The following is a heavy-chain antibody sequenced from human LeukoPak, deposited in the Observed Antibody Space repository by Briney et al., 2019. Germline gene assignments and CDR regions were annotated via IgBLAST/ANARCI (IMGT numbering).Heavy chain of an antibody. CDR1: GFTFSSYW. Sequence: GGSLRLSCAASGFTFSSYWMHWVRQAPGKGLVWVSRINSDGSSTTYADSVKGRFTISRDNAKNTLYLQMNSLRAEDTAVYYCATGFFYYYYMDVWGKGTTVTVSS. D-gene: IGHD3-10*01. J-gene: IGHJ6*03. CDR2: INSDGSST. CDR3: ATGFFYYYYMDV. V-gene: IGHV3-74*01.